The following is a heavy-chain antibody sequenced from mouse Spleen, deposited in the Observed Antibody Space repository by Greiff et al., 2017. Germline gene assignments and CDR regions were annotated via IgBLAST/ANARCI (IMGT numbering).Heavy chain of an antibody. V-gene: IGHV1-81*01. D-gene: IGHD3-1*01. CDR1: GYTFTSYG. CDR3: ARSGTYSY. CDR2: IYPRSGNT. J-gene: IGHJ3*01. Sequence: ESGAELARPGASVKLSCKASGYTFTSYGISWVKQRTGQGLEWIGEIYPRSGNTYYNEKFKGKATLTADKSSSTAYMELRSLTSEDSAVYFCARSGTYSYWGQGTLVTVSA.